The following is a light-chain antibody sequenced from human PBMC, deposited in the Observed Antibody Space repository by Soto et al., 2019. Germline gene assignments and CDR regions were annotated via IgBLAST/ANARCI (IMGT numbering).Light chain of an antibody. Sequence: QSALTQPASVSGSLGQSITISCTGTSSDVGGYNYVSWYQQQPGKAPKLMISEVSNRPSGISNRFSGSKSGNTASLIISGLQAEDEADYYCCSFTSSTTYVFGTGTKV. CDR3: CSFTSSTTYV. CDR2: EVS. V-gene: IGLV2-14*01. CDR1: SSDVGGYNY. J-gene: IGLJ1*01.